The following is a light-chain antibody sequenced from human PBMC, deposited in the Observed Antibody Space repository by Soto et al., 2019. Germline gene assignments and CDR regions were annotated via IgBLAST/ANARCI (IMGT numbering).Light chain of an antibody. Sequence: QSVLTQPASVSGSPGQSITISRTGTSSDVGGYNYVSWYQQQSGKAPKLMIHEVSNRPSGVSSRFSGSKSGNTASLTISGLQAEDEADYYCSSYTSSRAYVFGIGTKLTVL. CDR2: EVS. CDR3: SSYTSSRAYV. V-gene: IGLV2-14*01. CDR1: SSDVGGYNY. J-gene: IGLJ1*01.